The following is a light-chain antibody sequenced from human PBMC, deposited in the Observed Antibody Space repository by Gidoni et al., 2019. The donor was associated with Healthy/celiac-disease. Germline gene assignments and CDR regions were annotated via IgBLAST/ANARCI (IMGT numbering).Light chain of an antibody. J-gene: IGKJ4*01. CDR1: QWVSSY. CDR3: QQRSNWPLI. CDR2: EAS. Sequence: EIVLTQSPATLSLSPGERATLSCRSSQWVSSYFAWFQQKPGQAPRLLIYEASKRATGIPAMFSGIGSGTDFTHTISSLEPEDFAVYYCQQRSNWPLIFGGGTKVEIK. V-gene: IGKV3-11*01.